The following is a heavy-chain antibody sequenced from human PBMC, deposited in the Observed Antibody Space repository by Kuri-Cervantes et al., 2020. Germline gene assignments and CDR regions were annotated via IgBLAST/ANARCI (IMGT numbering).Heavy chain of an antibody. J-gene: IGHJ4*02. CDR3: AIRVAGTFDY. Sequence: GSLRLSCAVSGGSISSSNWWSWVRQPPGKGLEWIGEIYHSGSTNYNPSLKSRVTISVDTSKNQFSLKLSSVTAADTAVYYCAIRVAGTFDYWGQGTLVTVSS. V-gene: IGHV4-4*02. CDR1: GGSISSSNW. D-gene: IGHD6-19*01. CDR2: IYHSGST.